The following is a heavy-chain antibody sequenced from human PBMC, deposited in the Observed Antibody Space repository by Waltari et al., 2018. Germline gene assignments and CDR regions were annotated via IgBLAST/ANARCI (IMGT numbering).Heavy chain of an antibody. D-gene: IGHD2-2*01. V-gene: IGHV4-34*01. J-gene: IGHJ5*02. CDR1: GGSFRGYY. CDR2: INHSRCT. Sequence: QVQLQRWGAGLLKPSETLSLTCAVYGGSFRGYYWGWIRQPPGKGLGWIGEINHSRCTNYNPSLKSLVTISVDTSKNQFSLKLSSVTAADTAVYYCVRRYGYARPWFDPWGQGTLVTVSS. CDR3: VRRYGYARPWFDP.